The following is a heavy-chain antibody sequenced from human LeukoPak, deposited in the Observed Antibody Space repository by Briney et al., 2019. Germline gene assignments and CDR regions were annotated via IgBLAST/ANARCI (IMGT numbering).Heavy chain of an antibody. CDR3: AKDDNYIRFLS. CDR2: ISRSGGNT. CDR1: GFTFSSYG. D-gene: IGHD3-16*01. J-gene: IGHJ5*02. V-gene: IGHV3-23*01. Sequence: GGSLRLSCAASGFTFSSYGMSWVRQAPGRGLEWVSAISRSGGNTYYPDSVKGRFTISRDNSKNTLYLQMNSLRAEDTAVYYCAKDDNYIRFLSWGQGTLVTVSS.